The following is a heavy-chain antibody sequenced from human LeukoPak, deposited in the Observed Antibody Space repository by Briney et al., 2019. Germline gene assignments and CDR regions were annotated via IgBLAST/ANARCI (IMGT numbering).Heavy chain of an antibody. CDR2: ISWNSGSI. D-gene: IGHD6-19*01. Sequence: GGSLRLSCAASGFTFDDYAMHWVWQAPGKGLEWVSGISWNSGSIGYADSVKGRFTISRDNAKNSLYLQMNSLRAEDTALYYCAKDIRSGWYNWFDPWGQGTLVTVSS. J-gene: IGHJ5*02. V-gene: IGHV3-9*01. CDR3: AKDIRSGWYNWFDP. CDR1: GFTFDDYA.